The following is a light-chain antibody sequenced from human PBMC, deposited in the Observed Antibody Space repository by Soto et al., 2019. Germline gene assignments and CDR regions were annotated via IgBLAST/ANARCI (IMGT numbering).Light chain of an antibody. CDR2: DAF. CDR3: QQRSNWPPFT. J-gene: IGKJ3*01. V-gene: IGKV3-11*01. CDR1: QSVDIY. Sequence: EIVLTQSPATLSLSPGERVTLSCRASQSVDIYLAWYQQKPGQAPRLLIYDAFNRATGIPARFSGSGSGTDFTLTISSLEPEDFAVYYCQQRSNWPPFTFGPGTKVDIK.